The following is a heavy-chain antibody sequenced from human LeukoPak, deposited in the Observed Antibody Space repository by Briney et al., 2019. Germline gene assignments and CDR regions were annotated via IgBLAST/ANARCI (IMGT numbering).Heavy chain of an antibody. D-gene: IGHD5-24*01. CDR2: ISSNGGST. V-gene: IGHV3-64*01. Sequence: GGSLRLSCAASGFTFSSYAMHWVRQAPGKGLEYVSAISSNGGSTYYANSVKGRFTISRDNSKNTLYLQMGSLRAEDMAVYYCAKLISPYDYWGQGTLVLVSS. J-gene: IGHJ4*02. CDR3: AKLISPYDY. CDR1: GFTFSSYA.